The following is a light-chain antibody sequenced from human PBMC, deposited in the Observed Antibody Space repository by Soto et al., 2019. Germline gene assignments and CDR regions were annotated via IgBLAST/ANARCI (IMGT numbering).Light chain of an antibody. CDR1: SSDVGGYNF. CDR2: EVS. CDR3: SSYTGRSTVV. J-gene: IGLJ2*01. Sequence: QSVLTQPASVSGSPGQSITLSFTGTSSDVGGYNFVSWYQHHPGKAPKLMIFEVSNRPSGVSNRFSGSNSGNTASLTISVLQAEDEATYCCSSYTGRSTVVFGGGTKLTVL. V-gene: IGLV2-14*01.